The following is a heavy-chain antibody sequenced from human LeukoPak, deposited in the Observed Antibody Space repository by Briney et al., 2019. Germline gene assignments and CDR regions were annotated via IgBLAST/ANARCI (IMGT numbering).Heavy chain of an antibody. D-gene: IGHD3-22*01. Sequence: SETLSLTCTVSGGSISSHYWSWIRQPPGKGLEWIGYIYYSGSTNYNPSLKSRVTISVDTSKNQFSLKLSSVTAADTAVYYCARATYYYDSSGYFVSGFDPWGQGTLVTVSS. CDR3: ARATYYYDSSGYFVSGFDP. CDR2: IYYSGST. CDR1: GGSISSHY. V-gene: IGHV4-59*11. J-gene: IGHJ5*02.